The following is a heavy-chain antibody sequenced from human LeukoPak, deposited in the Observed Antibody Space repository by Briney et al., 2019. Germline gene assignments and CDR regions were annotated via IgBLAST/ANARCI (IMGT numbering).Heavy chain of an antibody. CDR2: IYYNWST. D-gene: IGHD3-10*01. V-gene: IGHV4-61*03. J-gene: IGHJ6*02. CDR1: GGSVSSGSYY. Sequence: SETLSLTCTVSGGSVSSGSYYWSWIRQPPGKGLEWIGYIYYNWSTNYNPSLKSRVTISVDTSKNHFSLKLSSVTAADTAVYYCARDGFPINYYYYGMDVWDQGTTVTVSS. CDR3: ARDGFPINYYYYGMDV.